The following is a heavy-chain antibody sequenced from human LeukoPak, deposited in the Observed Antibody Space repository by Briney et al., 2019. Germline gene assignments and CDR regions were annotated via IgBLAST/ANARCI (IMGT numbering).Heavy chain of an antibody. D-gene: IGHD2-2*01. CDR2: INPNSGDT. V-gene: IGHV1-2*02. CDR1: GYTFTGYY. CDR3: ARDGSWGDYQFYFYMDV. Sequence: GASVKVSCKASGYTFTGYYMHWVRQAPGQGLEWMGWINPNSGDTNYAQKFQGNVTMTRDTSISTAYMELSRLRSDDTAVYYCARDGSWGDYQFYFYMDVWGKGTTVTVSS. J-gene: IGHJ6*03.